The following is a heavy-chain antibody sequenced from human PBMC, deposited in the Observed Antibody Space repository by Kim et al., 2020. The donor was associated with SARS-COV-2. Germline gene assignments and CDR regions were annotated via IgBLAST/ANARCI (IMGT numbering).Heavy chain of an antibody. D-gene: IGHD6-19*01. V-gene: IGHV4-39*01. Sequence: NPSLRRRVTISVDTSKNQLALNRGSVTAADTAVYYCARPGSVSGWFYFDSWGQGTLVTVSS. CDR3: ARPGSVSGWFYFDS. J-gene: IGHJ4*02.